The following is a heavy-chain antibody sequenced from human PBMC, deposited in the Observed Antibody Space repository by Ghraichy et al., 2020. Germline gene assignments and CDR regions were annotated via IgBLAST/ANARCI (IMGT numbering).Heavy chain of an antibody. CDR1: GDSISNYY. J-gene: IGHJ4*02. CDR3: ASIYDYSNHYLDN. D-gene: IGHD4-11*01. V-gene: IGHV4-59*12. CDR2: ISYSGST. Sequence: SQALSLTCSVSGDSISNYYWSWIRQPPGKGLEWIGYISYSGSTNYNPSHTSRVTISVDKSRNQFSLKLTSVTAADTAVYYCASIYDYSNHYLDNWGQGTLVTVSS.